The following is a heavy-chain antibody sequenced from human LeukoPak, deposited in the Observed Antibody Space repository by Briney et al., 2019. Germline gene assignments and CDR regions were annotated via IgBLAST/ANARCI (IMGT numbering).Heavy chain of an antibody. CDR2: VYSSGST. D-gene: IGHD6-19*01. J-gene: IGHJ4*02. Sequence: SETLSLICTVSGDSVSSGSYYWSWLRQPPGKAPEWIGYVYSSGSTKYNPSLKSRVTISVETSKNQISLKLESVTAADTAVYYCTRGGGWLVDYWGQGTLATVSS. CDR3: TRGGGWLVDY. CDR1: GDSVSSGSYY. V-gene: IGHV4-61*01.